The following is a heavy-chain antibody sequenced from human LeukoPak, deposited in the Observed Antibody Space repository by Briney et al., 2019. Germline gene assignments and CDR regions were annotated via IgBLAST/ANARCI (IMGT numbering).Heavy chain of an antibody. CDR2: IYYSGST. CDR1: GGSISSYY. J-gene: IGHJ4*02. CDR3: ARGRDGYIYYFDY. D-gene: IGHD5-24*01. V-gene: IGHV4-59*01. Sequence: PSETLSLTCTVSGGSISSYYWSWIRQPPGKGLEWIGYIYYSGSTNCNPSLKSRVTISVDTSKNQFSLKLSSVTAADTAVYYCARGRDGYIYYFDYWGQGTLVTVSS.